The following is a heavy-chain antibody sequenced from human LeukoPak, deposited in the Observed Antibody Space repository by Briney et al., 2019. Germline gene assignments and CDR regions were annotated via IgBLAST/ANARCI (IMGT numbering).Heavy chain of an antibody. Sequence: PRASVKVSCKASGYTFTGYYMHWVRPAPGQGLEWMGWINPNSGGTNYAQKFQGRVTMTRDTSISTAYMELSRLRSDDTAVYYCASSTSGYYYYMDVWGKGTTVTVSS. CDR1: GYTFTGYY. V-gene: IGHV1-2*02. J-gene: IGHJ6*03. CDR2: INPNSGGT. D-gene: IGHD2-2*01. CDR3: ASSTSGYYYYMDV.